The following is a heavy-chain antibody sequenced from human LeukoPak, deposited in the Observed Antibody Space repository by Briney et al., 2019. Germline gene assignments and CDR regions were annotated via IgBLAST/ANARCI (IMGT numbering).Heavy chain of an antibody. V-gene: IGHV4-39*01. CDR3: ARGHSPVTTKVSYFQH. Sequence: SETLSLTCTVSGGSISSSSYYWGWVRQPPGKGLEWIGSIYYSGTTYYNPSLKSRVTISVDTSKNQFSLKLSSVTAADTAVYYCARGHSPVTTKVSYFQHWGQGTLVTVSS. J-gene: IGHJ1*01. CDR1: GGSISSSSYY. CDR2: IYYSGTT. D-gene: IGHD4-17*01.